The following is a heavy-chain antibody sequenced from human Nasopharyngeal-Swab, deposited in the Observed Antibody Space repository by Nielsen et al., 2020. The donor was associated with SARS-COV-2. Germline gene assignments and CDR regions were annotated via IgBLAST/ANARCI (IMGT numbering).Heavy chain of an antibody. V-gene: IGHV3-21*06. CDR1: GYSFRTYG. CDR3: ARGGWGEI. D-gene: IGHD3-10*01. Sequence: GGSLRLSCVASGYSFRTYGMSWVRQAPGKGLEWVSSISTGGSVMYSADSARGRFTISRDNAQNSLYLEMNSLRVEDTGVYYCARGGWGEIWGQGTMVTVSS. J-gene: IGHJ3*02. CDR2: ISTGGSVM.